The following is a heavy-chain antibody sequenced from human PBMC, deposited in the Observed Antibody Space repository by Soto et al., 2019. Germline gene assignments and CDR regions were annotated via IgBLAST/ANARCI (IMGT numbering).Heavy chain of an antibody. Sequence: SGPTLVNPTHTLTLTCSFSGFSLTTSGVGVGWVRQSPEKALEWLALIFWDDDKRYSPSLRSRLTIAKDTSKNQVVLTLTNVEPVHTAKYYCARILTATGGHFDSWGQGALVTVSS. CDR2: IFWDDDK. CDR1: GFSLTTSGVG. J-gene: IGHJ4*02. V-gene: IGHV2-5*02. CDR3: ARILTATGGHFDS. D-gene: IGHD2-8*02.